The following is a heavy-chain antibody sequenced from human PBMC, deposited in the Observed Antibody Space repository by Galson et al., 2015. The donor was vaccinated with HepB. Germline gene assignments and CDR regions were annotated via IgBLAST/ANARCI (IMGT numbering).Heavy chain of an antibody. D-gene: IGHD6-13*01. CDR3: ARDLGSAAGFPGI. CDR2: ISYDGSIT. Sequence: SLRLSCAASGFTFSSYAMHWVRQAPGKGLDWAAVISYDGSITHYGDSVKGRFTISRDNSKNTLYVQMNSLRAEDTAVYYCARDLGSAAGFPGIWGQGTLVTVSS. J-gene: IGHJ4*02. CDR1: GFTFSSYA. V-gene: IGHV3-30-3*01.